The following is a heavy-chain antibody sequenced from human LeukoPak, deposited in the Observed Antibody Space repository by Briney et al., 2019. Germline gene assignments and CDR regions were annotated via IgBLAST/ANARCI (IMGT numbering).Heavy chain of an antibody. CDR1: GVSITTHY. CDR3: ASSALSYYDFWSGNNWFDP. D-gene: IGHD3-3*01. CDR2: IYHSGTT. Sequence: RPSETLSLTCTDSGVSITTHYWSWIRQPPGRGLEWIGYIYHSGTTNYNPSLKSRVTISVDTSNNQFSLKLSSVTAADTAVYYCASSALSYYDFWSGNNWFDPWGQGTLVTVSS. J-gene: IGHJ5*02. V-gene: IGHV4-59*11.